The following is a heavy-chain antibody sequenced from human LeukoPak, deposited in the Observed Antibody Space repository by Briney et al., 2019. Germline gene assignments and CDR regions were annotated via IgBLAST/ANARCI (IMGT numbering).Heavy chain of an antibody. CDR2: IFTSGST. Sequence: SETLSLTCTVSGGSTSIYYWNWIRQPAGKGLEWIGRIFTSGSTNYNPSLKSRVTISVDTSKNQFSLKLSSVTAADTAVYYCARYTDGPFDYWGQGTLVTVSS. J-gene: IGHJ4*02. V-gene: IGHV4-4*07. CDR3: ARYTDGPFDY. CDR1: GGSTSIYY. D-gene: IGHD2-2*02.